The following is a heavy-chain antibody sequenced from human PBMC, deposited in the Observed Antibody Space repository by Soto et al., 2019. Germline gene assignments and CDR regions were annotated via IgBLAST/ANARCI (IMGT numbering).Heavy chain of an antibody. CDR2: ISGPGSIT. CDR3: SKGGFWVHYGMDV. D-gene: IGHD3-16*01. CDR1: GSSFSSYA. V-gene: IGHV3-23*01. J-gene: IGHJ6*02. Sequence: EVQLLESGGGLVQPGGSLRLSCAASGSSFSSYAMNWVRQAPGKGLEWVSSISGPGSITYYADSVKGRFTICRDNSKDTLYMQMNRLRVEDTAVYYCSKGGFWVHYGMDVWGQGTTVTVSS.